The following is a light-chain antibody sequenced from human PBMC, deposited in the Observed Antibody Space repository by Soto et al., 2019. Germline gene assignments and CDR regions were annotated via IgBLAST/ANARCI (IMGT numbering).Light chain of an antibody. CDR1: ENVRTF. Sequence: EVVLTQSPATLSLSPGERATLSCRASENVRTFVDWYQQKPGQTPRLLIYDTSTRATGVPARFSGSRSGTEFTLTINSLQSEDFAVYYCQRYNNWPLTFGGGTKVESK. CDR3: QRYNNWPLT. J-gene: IGKJ4*01. CDR2: DTS. V-gene: IGKV3-15*01.